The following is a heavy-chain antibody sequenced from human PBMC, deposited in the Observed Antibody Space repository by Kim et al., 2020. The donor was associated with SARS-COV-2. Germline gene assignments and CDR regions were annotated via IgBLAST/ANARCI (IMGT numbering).Heavy chain of an antibody. J-gene: IGHJ4*02. Sequence: SETLSLTCNVSGGSISNFYWSWIRQPPGKGLQWIGHIYNSGSVNYNPSLKSRVTISVDTSKIQLSLKLKSVTTADTAVYFCARSRGRFWGGYTPFFDSWGQGTLVTVSS. CDR2: IYNSGSV. CDR3: ARSRGRFWGGYTPFFDS. V-gene: IGHV4-59*13. CDR1: GGSISNFY. D-gene: IGHD3-3*01.